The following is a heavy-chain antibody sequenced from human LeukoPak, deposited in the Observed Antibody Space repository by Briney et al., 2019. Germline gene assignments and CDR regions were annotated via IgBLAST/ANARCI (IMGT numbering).Heavy chain of an antibody. D-gene: IGHD1-26*01. CDR3: ARVQWELPHYYYYMDV. CDR2: IYYSGST. CDR1: GGSISSSSYY. Sequence: SETLSLTCTVSGGSISSSSYYWGWIRQPPGKGLERIGSIYYSGSTYYNPSLKSRVTISVGTSKNQFSLKLSSVTAADTAVYYCARVQWELPHYYYYMDVWGKGTTVTVSS. J-gene: IGHJ6*03. V-gene: IGHV4-39*07.